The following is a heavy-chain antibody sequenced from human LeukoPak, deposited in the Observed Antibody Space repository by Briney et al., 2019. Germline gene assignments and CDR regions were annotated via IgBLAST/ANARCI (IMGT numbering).Heavy chain of an antibody. J-gene: IGHJ4*02. CDR2: IIPIFGTA. D-gene: IGHD5-12*01. V-gene: IGHV1-69*13. CDR1: GYAFTNYY. Sequence: GASVKVSCKASGYAFTNYYMNWVRQAPGQGLEWMGGIIPIFGTANYAQKFQGRVTITADESTSTAYMELSSLRSEDTAVYYCARDPGEMIVATTFDYWGQGTLVTVSS. CDR3: ARDPGEMIVATTFDY.